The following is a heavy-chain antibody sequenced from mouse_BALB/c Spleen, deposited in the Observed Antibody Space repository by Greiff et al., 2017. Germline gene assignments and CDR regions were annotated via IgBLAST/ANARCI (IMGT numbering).Heavy chain of an antibody. J-gene: IGHJ1*01. D-gene: IGHD1-1*01. CDR1: GFTFSSYA. V-gene: IGHV5-9-3*01. CDR2: ISSGGSYT. CDR3: AREYYGSSLGYFDV. Sequence: DVQLVESGGGLVKPGGSLKLSCAASGFTFSSYAMSWVRQTPEKRLEWVATISSGGSYTYYPDSVKGRFTISRDNAKNTLYLQMSSLRSEDTAMYYCAREYYGSSLGYFDVWGAGTTVTVSS.